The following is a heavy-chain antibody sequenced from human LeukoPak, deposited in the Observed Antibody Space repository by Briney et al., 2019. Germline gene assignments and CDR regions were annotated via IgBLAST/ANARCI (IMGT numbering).Heavy chain of an antibody. V-gene: IGHV3-53*01. CDR2: LYSDGNT. Sequence: GGSLRLSCAASGFTVITNDMTWVRQAPGKGLEWVSVLYSDGNTKYADSVQGRFTISRDKSKNTLDLEMNSLSPDDTAVYYCARGVEPLAANTLAYWGQGTLVTVSS. CDR3: ARGVEPLAANTLAY. CDR1: GFTVITND. J-gene: IGHJ4*02. D-gene: IGHD1-14*01.